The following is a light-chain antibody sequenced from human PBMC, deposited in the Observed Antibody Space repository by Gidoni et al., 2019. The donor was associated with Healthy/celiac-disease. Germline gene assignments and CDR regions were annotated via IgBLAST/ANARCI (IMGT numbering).Light chain of an antibody. Sequence: EIVLTQSPGTLSLSPGERATLSCRASQSVSSSYLACDHQKPVQAPWLLIYGASIRATGIPDRFRGSGSETDFTLTISRLEPEDFAVYYFHQYGSSPPMCSFGQVTKLEIK. V-gene: IGKV3-20*01. CDR3: HQYGSSPPMCS. CDR1: QSVSSSY. CDR2: GAS. J-gene: IGKJ2*04.